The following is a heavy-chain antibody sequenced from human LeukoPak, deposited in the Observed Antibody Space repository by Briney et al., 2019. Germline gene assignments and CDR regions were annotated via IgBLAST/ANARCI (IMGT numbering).Heavy chain of an antibody. CDR2: IYYSGST. CDR3: VHSSGYYSFDY. Sequence: SETLSLTCAVYGGSFSGYYWSWIRQPPGKGLEWIGYIYYSGSTNYNPSLKSRVTISVDTSKNQFSLKLSSVTAADTAVYYCVHSSGYYSFDYWGQGTLVTVSS. V-gene: IGHV4-59*01. CDR1: GGSFSGYY. D-gene: IGHD3-22*01. J-gene: IGHJ4*02.